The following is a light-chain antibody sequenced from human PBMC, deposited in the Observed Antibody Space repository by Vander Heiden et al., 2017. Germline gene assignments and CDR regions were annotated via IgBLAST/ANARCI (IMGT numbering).Light chain of an antibody. J-gene: IGKJ1*01. CDR3: QQYYSTPWT. V-gene: IGKV4-1*01. Sequence: DIVLTQSPDSLVVSLGERATINCKSSQSVLYRSNNKNYLAWYQQKPGQPPKLLIYWASTRESGVPDRFSGSGSGTDFTLTISSLQAEDVAVYYCQQYYSTPWTFGQGTKVEIK. CDR1: QSVLYRSNNKNY. CDR2: WAS.